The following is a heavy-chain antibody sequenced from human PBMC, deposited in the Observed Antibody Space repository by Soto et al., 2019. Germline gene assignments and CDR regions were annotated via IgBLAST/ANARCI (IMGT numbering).Heavy chain of an antibody. CDR2: ISGYNGNT. Sequence: ASVKVSCKASGYTFTSHGISWVRQAPGQGLEWMGWISGYNGNTNYAQKLQGRVTMTTDTSTSTAYMELRSLRSDDTAVYYCASWDGQNRDFGGPFVYWGQGTRVTVSS. V-gene: IGHV1-18*04. J-gene: IGHJ4*02. CDR1: GYTFTSHG. CDR3: ASWDGQNRDFGGPFVY. D-gene: IGHD4-17*01.